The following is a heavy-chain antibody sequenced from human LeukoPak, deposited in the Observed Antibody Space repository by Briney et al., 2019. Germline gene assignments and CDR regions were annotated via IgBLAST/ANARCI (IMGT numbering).Heavy chain of an antibody. J-gene: IGHJ4*02. V-gene: IGHV1-18*01. CDR1: GYTFTSYG. Sequence: ASVKVSCKASGYTFTSYGISWVRQAPGQGLEWMGWISAYNGNTNYAQKLQGRVTMTTDTSTSTAYMELRSLRSDDTAVYCCAREEWELLNGHQFDYWGQGTLVTVSS. CDR2: ISAYNGNT. D-gene: IGHD1-26*01. CDR3: AREEWELLNGHQFDY.